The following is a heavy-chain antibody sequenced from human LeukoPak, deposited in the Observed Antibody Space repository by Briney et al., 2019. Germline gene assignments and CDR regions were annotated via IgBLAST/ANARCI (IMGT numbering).Heavy chain of an antibody. Sequence: GASVKVSCKASGYTFTGYYMHWVRQAPGQGLEWMGWINPNSGGTNYAQKFQGRVTMTRDTSISTAYMELSRLRSDDTAVYYCARGLYYDSGRGFDPWGQGTLVTVSS. D-gene: IGHD3-10*01. CDR1: GYTFTGYY. CDR2: INPNSGGT. J-gene: IGHJ5*02. V-gene: IGHV1-2*02. CDR3: ARGLYYDSGRGFDP.